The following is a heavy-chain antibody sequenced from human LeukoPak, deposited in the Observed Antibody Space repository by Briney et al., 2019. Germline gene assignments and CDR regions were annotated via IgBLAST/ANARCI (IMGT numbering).Heavy chain of an antibody. J-gene: IGHJ6*03. Sequence: GASVKVSCKASGYTFTSCDINWVRQATGQGREGMGWMNPNSGNTGYAQKFQGRMTMTTNTYISTAYMELSSLRSEDTAVYYCARGRYEGSSLTSYYYYMDVWGTGTTVTVSS. D-gene: IGHD6-6*01. V-gene: IGHV1-8*01. CDR2: MNPNSGNT. CDR3: ARGRYEGSSLTSYYYYMDV. CDR1: GYTFTSCD.